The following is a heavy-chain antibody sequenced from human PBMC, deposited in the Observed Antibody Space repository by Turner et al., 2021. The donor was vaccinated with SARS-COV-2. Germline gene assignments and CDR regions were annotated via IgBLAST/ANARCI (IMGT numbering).Heavy chain of an antibody. CDR2: IYYTGSS. D-gene: IGHD3-22*01. Sequence: QVQLQESGPGLVRPSETLSLTCNVSGGSISPYYWSWIRQPPGKGLEWIGYIYYTGSSNSNPSLKSRVTIAVDTSKNQFSLKLSSVTAADTAVYYCAGEEVVFRASHTLYYYGMDVWGQGTTVTVSS. CDR3: AGEEVVFRASHTLYYYGMDV. J-gene: IGHJ6*02. CDR1: GGSISPYY. V-gene: IGHV4-59*08.